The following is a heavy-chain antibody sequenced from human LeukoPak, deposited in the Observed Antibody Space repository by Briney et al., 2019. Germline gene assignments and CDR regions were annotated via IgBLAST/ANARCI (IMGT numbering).Heavy chain of an antibody. CDR3: AKDGRSGAPFDR. CDR1: GFTVYNFA. D-gene: IGHD3-3*01. CDR2: ITGGGGST. V-gene: IGHV3-23*01. Sequence: GGSLRLSCVASGFTVYNFAMSWVRQAPGKGLEWVPLITGGGGSTDYADSVKGRFTISRDNSKNTLCLQMNSLRVEDTATYYCAKDGRSGAPFDRWGQGTVLTASS. J-gene: IGHJ4*02.